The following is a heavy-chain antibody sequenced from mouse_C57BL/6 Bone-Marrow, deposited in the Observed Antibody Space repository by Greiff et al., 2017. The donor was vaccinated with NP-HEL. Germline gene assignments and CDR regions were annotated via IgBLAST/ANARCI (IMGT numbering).Heavy chain of an antibody. V-gene: IGHV1-26*01. CDR2: INPNNGGT. CDR1: GYTFTDYY. D-gene: IGHD2-4*01. Sequence: EVKLQQSGPELVKPGAPVKISCKASGYTFTDYYMNWVKQSHGKSLEWIGDINPNNGGTSYNQKFKGKATLTVDKSSSTAYMELRSLTSEDSAVYYCARGDYPWYFDVWGTGTTVTVSS. CDR3: ARGDYPWYFDV. J-gene: IGHJ1*03.